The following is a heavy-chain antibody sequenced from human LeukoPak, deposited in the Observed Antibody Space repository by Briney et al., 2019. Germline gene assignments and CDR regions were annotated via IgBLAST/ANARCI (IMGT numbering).Heavy chain of an antibody. D-gene: IGHD3-22*01. CDR2: INHSGST. CDR1: GGSFSGYY. Sequence: SETLSLTCAVYGGSFSGYYWSWIRQPPGKGLERIGEINHSGSTNYNPSLKSRVTISVDTSKNQFSLKLSSVTAADTAVYYCARPGYSYYDSSGYDAFDIWGQGTMVTVSS. CDR3: ARPGYSYYDSSGYDAFDI. J-gene: IGHJ3*02. V-gene: IGHV4-34*01.